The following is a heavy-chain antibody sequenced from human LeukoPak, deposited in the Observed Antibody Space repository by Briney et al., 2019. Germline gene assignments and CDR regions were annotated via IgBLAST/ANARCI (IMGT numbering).Heavy chain of an antibody. Sequence: PGGSLRLSCAASGFTFSSYSMNWVRQAPGKGPEWVSYISSSSSTIYYAGSVKGRFTISRDNAKNSLFLQMNSLRAEDTAVYYCARSRGSSGSYPFDYWGQGTLVTVSS. J-gene: IGHJ4*02. V-gene: IGHV3-48*01. D-gene: IGHD1-26*01. CDR2: ISSSSSTI. CDR1: GFTFSSYS. CDR3: ARSRGSSGSYPFDY.